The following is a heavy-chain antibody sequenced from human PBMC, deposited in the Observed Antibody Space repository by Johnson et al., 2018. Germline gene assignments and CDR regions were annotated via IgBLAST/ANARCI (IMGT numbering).Heavy chain of an antibody. CDR2: ISSSSSYI. J-gene: IGHJ6*02. CDR3: AKDYLRSGSYPPPYHYHGMDV. D-gene: IGHD1-26*01. V-gene: IGHV3-21*01. Sequence: EVQLVESGGGLVKPGGSLRLSCAASGFTFSSYSMNWVRQAPGKGLEWVSSISSSSSYIYYADSVKGRFTISRDNAKNSRYLQMNSLRAEETAVYYWAKDYLRSGSYPPPYHYHGMDVRGQGTTVTVSS. CDR1: GFTFSSYS.